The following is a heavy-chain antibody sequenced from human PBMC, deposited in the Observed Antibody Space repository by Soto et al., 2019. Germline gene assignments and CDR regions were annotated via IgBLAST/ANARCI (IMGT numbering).Heavy chain of an antibody. D-gene: IGHD3-3*01. J-gene: IGHJ4*02. CDR3: ARDAGDTIFGVVIVPLYYFDY. Sequence: GRSLRLSCAASGFTFSSYWMSWVRQAPGKGLESVANIKQDGSEKYYVDSVKGRFTISRDNAKNSLYLQMNSLRAEDTAVYYCARDAGDTIFGVVIVPLYYFDYWGQGTLVTVSS. V-gene: IGHV3-7*01. CDR2: IKQDGSEK. CDR1: GFTFSSYW.